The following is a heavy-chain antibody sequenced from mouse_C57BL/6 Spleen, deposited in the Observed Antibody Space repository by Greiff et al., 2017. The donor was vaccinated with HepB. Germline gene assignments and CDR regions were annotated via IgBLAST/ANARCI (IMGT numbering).Heavy chain of an antibody. D-gene: IGHD1-1*01. CDR3: ASHYYGSSYDFDY. Sequence: VQLQQPGAELVKPGASVKLSCKASGYTFTSYWMQWVKQRPGQGLEWIGEIDPSDSYTNYNQKFKGKATLTVDTSSSTAYMQLSSLTSEDSAVYYCASHYYGSSYDFDYWGQGTTLTVSS. J-gene: IGHJ2*01. CDR1: GYTFTSYW. V-gene: IGHV1-50*01. CDR2: IDPSDSYT.